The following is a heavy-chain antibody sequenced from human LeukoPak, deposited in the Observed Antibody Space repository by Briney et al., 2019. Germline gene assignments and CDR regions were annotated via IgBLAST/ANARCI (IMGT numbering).Heavy chain of an antibody. CDR1: GFTFSRSA. CDR3: AKPSSTNFHHHFDH. D-gene: IGHD2-2*01. J-gene: IGHJ4*02. V-gene: IGHV3-30-3*02. CDR2: ISSDGSSK. Sequence: AGGSLRLSCAASGFTFSRSAMHWVRQAPGKGLEWIAVISSDGSSKSYADSAKGRFTISRDSSKNTLYLQMNGLRTEDTAVYYCAKPSSTNFHHHFDHWGQGTLVTVSS.